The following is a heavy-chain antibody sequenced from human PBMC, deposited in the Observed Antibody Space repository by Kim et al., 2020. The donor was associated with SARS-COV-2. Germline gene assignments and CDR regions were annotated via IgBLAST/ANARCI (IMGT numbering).Heavy chain of an antibody. CDR1: GGSISSYY. V-gene: IGHV4-59*08. J-gene: IGHJ4*02. Sequence: SETLSLTCTVSGGSISSYYWSWIRQPPGKGLEWIGYIYYSGSTNYNPSLKSRVTISVDTSKNQFSLKLSSVTAADTAVYYCARHQYDFWSGYPDYWGQGTLVTVSS. CDR2: IYYSGST. D-gene: IGHD3-3*01. CDR3: ARHQYDFWSGYPDY.